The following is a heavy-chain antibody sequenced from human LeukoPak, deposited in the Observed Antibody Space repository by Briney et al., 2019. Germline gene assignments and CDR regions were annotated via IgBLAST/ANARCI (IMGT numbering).Heavy chain of an antibody. Sequence: GVSLRLSCTASGFTFTTYAMHWVRQAPGKGLEWVAVISYDGDKTYYADSVKGRFTISRDNSKNTLYLQMNSLRTEDTAVYYCARGVSSGTYFLSRDYCYMDVWGKGTTVTISS. V-gene: IGHV3-30*14. CDR2: ISYDGDKT. CDR1: GFTFTTYA. D-gene: IGHD1-26*01. J-gene: IGHJ6*03. CDR3: ARGVSSGTYFLSRDYCYMDV.